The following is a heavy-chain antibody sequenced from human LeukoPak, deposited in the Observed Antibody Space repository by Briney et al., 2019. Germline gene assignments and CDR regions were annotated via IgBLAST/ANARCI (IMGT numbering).Heavy chain of an antibody. J-gene: IGHJ6*04. V-gene: IGHV3-7*01. CDR1: GFTFSSYW. CDR2: IKQDGSEK. CDR3: AELGITMIGGV. Sequence: GGSLRLSCAASGFTFSSYWMSWVRQAPGKGLEWVANIKQDGSEKYYVDSVKGRFTISRDNAKNSLYLQMNSLRAGDTAVYYCAELGITMIGGVWGKGTTVTISS. D-gene: IGHD3-10*02.